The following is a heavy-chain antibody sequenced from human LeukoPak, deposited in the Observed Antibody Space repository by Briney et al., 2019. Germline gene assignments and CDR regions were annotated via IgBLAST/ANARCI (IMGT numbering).Heavy chain of an antibody. D-gene: IGHD3-10*02. CDR3: AELGITMIGGV. CDR2: ISSNGSTI. J-gene: IGHJ6*04. Sequence: PVGSLRLSCAPSVFTLISYEINWVRDAPGNRLGWVSYISSNGSTIYYADSVKGRFTIYRDNGKNSLYLQMNSLRAEGTAVYYCAELGITMIGGVWGKGTTVTISS. CDR1: VFTLISYE. V-gene: IGHV3-48*03.